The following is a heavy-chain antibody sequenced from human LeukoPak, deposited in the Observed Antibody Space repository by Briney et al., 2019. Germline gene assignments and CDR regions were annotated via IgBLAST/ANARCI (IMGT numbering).Heavy chain of an antibody. J-gene: IGHJ3*02. CDR1: GFTFSSYG. D-gene: IGHD4-17*01. CDR2: ISGSGGST. Sequence: GGSLRLSCAASGFTFSSYGMSWVRQAPGKGLEWVSAISGSGGSTYYADSVKGRFTISRDNAKNSLYLQMNSLRAEDTAVYYCAREDSYGDYGDIWGQGTMVTVSS. V-gene: IGHV3-23*01. CDR3: AREDSYGDYGDI.